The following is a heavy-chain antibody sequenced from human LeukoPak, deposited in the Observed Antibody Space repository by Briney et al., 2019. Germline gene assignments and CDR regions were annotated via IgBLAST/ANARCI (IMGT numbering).Heavy chain of an antibody. J-gene: IGHJ4*02. D-gene: IGHD6-6*01. V-gene: IGHV4-39*01. CDR1: GGSISSSSYY. CDR3: ARHRGQLVLDY. Sequence: KPSETLSLTRTVSGGSISSSSYYWGWIRQPPGKGLEWIGSIYYSGSTYYNPSLKSRVTISVDTSKNQFSLKLSSVTAADTAVYYCARHRGQLVLDYWGQGTLVTVSS. CDR2: IYYSGST.